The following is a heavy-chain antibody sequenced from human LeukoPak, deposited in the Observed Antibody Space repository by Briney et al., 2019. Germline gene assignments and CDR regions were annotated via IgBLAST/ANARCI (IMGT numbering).Heavy chain of an antibody. V-gene: IGHV4-59*01. D-gene: IGHD6-13*01. CDR2: IYDSGST. J-gene: IGHJ4*02. CDR1: CGSMSSYY. Sequence: PSETLSLTCTVSCGSMSSYYWSWIRQPPGKGLEWIGYIYDSGSTNYNPSLKSRVTISVDTSKNQFSLKLSSVTAADTAVYCCARELAGGAAGFDYWGQGTLVTVSS. CDR3: ARELAGGAAGFDY.